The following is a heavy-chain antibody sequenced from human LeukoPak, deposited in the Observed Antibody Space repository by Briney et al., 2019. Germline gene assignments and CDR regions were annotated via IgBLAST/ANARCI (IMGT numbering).Heavy chain of an antibody. J-gene: IGHJ3*02. Sequence: GGSLRLSCAASGFTFSSYSMNWVRQAPGKGLEWVSYISSSSSTIYYADSVKGRFTISRDNAKNSLYLQMNSLRAEDTAVYYCARGCKSCQGAFDIWGQGTMVTVSS. D-gene: IGHD2/OR15-2a*01. CDR3: ARGCKSCQGAFDI. V-gene: IGHV3-48*04. CDR1: GFTFSSYS. CDR2: ISSSSSTI.